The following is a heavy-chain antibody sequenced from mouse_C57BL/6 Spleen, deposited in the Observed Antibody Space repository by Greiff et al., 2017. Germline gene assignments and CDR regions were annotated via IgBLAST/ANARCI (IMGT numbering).Heavy chain of an antibody. CDR2: FHPYNDDT. D-gene: IGHD2-3*01. J-gene: IGHJ4*01. CDR3: ARQAGYYEGIYYAMDY. V-gene: IGHV1-47*01. CDR1: GYTFTTYP. Sequence: VQLQQSGAELVKPGASVKMSCKASGYTFTTYPIEWMKQNHGKSLEWIGNFHPYNDDTKYNEKFKGKATLTVEKSSSTVYLELSRLTSDDSAVYDCARQAGYYEGIYYAMDYWGQGTSVTVSS.